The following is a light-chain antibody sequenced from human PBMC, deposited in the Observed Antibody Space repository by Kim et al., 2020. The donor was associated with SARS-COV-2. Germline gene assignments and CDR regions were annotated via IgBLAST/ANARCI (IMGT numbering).Light chain of an antibody. Sequence: NFMLTQPHSVSESPGKTVTISCTRSSGSIASNYVQWYQQRPGSAPTTVIYEDNQRPSGVPDRFSGSIDSSSNSASLTISGLKTEDEADYYSQSYDSSNPHWVFGGGTQLTVL. CDR3: QSYDSSNPHWV. CDR1: SGSIASNY. J-gene: IGLJ3*02. CDR2: EDN. V-gene: IGLV6-57*04.